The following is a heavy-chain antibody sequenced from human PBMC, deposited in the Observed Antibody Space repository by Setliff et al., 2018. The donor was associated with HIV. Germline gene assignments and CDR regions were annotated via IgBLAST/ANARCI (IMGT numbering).Heavy chain of an antibody. V-gene: IGHV1-2*06. CDR3: ARDWAEDYYGSGSFQY. CDR2: ISPNSGGT. J-gene: IGHJ1*01. Sequence: GASVKVSCKASGFTFSDYYIHWVRQAPGQGLEWMGRISPNSGGTNYAQKFQGRVTMTRDTSISTAYMELSRLRSDDTAVYYCARDWAEDYYGSGSFQYWGQGTLVTVSS. D-gene: IGHD3-10*01. CDR1: GFTFSDYY.